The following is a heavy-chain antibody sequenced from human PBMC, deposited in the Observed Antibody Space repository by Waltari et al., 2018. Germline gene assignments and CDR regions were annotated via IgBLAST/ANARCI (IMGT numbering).Heavy chain of an antibody. J-gene: IGHJ6*02. D-gene: IGHD3-10*01. Sequence: QVQLVESGGGVVQPGRSLRLSCAASGFTFSSYGMHWVRQAPGKGLEWVAVISYDGSNKYYADSVKGRFTISRDNSKNTLYLQMNSLRAEDTAVYYCAKDGGGGYGSGSYAYYYYYGMDVWGQGTTVTVSS. V-gene: IGHV3-30*18. CDR2: ISYDGSNK. CDR3: AKDGGGGYGSGSYAYYYYYGMDV. CDR1: GFTFSSYG.